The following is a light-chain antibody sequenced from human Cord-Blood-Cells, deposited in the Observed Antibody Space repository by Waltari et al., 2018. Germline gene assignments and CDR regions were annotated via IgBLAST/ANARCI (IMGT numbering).Light chain of an antibody. J-gene: IGKJ2*01. CDR3: QQSYSTLYT. CDR2: AAS. Sequence: DIQMTQSPSSLSASVGDRVTITCRASQSISSYLNRYQQKPGKAPKLLIYAASSLQSGVPSRFSGSGSVTDFTLTISSLQPEDFATYYCQQSYSTLYTFGQATKLEIK. V-gene: IGKV1-39*01. CDR1: QSISSY.